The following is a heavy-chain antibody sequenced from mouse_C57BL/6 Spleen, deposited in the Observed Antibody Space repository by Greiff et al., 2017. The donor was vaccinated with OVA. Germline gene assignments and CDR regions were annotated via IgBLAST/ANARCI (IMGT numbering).Heavy chain of an antibody. CDR1: GYAFTNYL. J-gene: IGHJ3*01. Sequence: VQLQESGAELVRPGTSVKVSCKASGYAFTNYLIEWVKQRPGQGLEWIGVINPGSGGTNYNEKFKGKATLTADKSSSTAYMQLSSLTSEDAAVYFCARKRVSWFAYWGQGTLVTVSA. CDR3: ARKRVSWFAY. V-gene: IGHV1-54*01. CDR2: INPGSGGT.